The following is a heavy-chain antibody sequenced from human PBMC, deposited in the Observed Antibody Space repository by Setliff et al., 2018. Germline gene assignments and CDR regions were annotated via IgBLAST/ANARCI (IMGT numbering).Heavy chain of an antibody. CDR1: GYTFSAYD. D-gene: IGHD2-15*01. Sequence: AASVKVSCKASGYTFSAYDFNWVRQAPGQGLEWVGSMSPQSDNTVYTQKFLGRVTMTKNTSISTAYMELSSLRSEDTAVYYCARGQPPTPRPYFYHMDVWGKGTTVTVSS. V-gene: IGHV1-8*02. CDR2: MSPQSDNT. J-gene: IGHJ6*03. CDR3: ARGQPPTPRPYFYHMDV.